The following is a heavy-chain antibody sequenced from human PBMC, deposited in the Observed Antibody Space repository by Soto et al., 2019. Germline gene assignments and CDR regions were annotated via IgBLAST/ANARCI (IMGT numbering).Heavy chain of an antibody. CDR2: INHSGST. D-gene: IGHD2-21*02. CDR1: GGSFSGYY. V-gene: IGHV4-34*01. CDR3: ARGGPIVVLTATGGSDY. J-gene: IGHJ4*02. Sequence: QVQLQQWGAGLLKPSETLSLTCAVYGGSFSGYYWSWIRQPPGKGLEWIGEINHSGSTNYNPSLKSRVTISVDPSKYRFSLKLRSVTAADRAVYYCARGGPIVVLTATGGSDYWGQGTLVTVSS.